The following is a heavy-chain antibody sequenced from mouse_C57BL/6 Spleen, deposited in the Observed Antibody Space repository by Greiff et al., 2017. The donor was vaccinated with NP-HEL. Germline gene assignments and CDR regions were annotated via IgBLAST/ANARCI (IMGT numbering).Heavy chain of an antibody. D-gene: IGHD2-4*01. CDR2: IWSDGST. V-gene: IGHV2-6*03. CDR3: ARRDDYDNYYAMDY. CDR1: GFSLTSYG. Sequence: QVQLKESGPGLVAPSQSLSITCTVSGFSLTSYGVHWVRQPPGKGLEWLVVIWSDGSTTYNSALKSRLSISKDNSKSQVFLKMNSLQTDDTAIYNCARRDDYDNYYAMDYRGQGTSDTVSS. J-gene: IGHJ4*01.